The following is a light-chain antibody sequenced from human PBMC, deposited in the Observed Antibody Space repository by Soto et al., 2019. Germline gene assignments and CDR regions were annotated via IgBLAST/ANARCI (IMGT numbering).Light chain of an antibody. Sequence: QSALTQPASVSGSPGQSITISCTGTSSDVGGYNYVSWYQQHPGKAPKLMIYDVSNRPSGVSNRFSGSKSGNTASLTISGLQAEDEADYYCSSYTSRYTLVFGGETKLTVL. V-gene: IGLV2-14*01. CDR2: DVS. J-gene: IGLJ2*01. CDR1: SSDVGGYNY. CDR3: SSYTSRYTLV.